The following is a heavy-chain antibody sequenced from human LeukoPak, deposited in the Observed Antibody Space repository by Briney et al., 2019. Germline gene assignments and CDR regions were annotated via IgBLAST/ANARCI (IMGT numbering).Heavy chain of an antibody. J-gene: IGHJ5*02. CDR2: IIPILGIA. CDR1: GGTFSSYA. Sequence: ASVKVSCKASGGTFSSYAISWVRQAPGQGLEWMGRIIPILGIANYAQKFQGRVTITADKSTSTAYMELSSLRSEDTAVYYCARETSPWGGLGHFSNWFDPWGPGTLVTVSS. V-gene: IGHV1-69*04. CDR3: ARETSPWGGLGHFSNWFDP. D-gene: IGHD3-16*01.